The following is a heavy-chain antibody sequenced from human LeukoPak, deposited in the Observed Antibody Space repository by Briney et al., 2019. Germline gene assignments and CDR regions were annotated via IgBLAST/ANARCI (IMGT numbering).Heavy chain of an antibody. CDR2: IYHSGST. J-gene: IGHJ4*02. CDR3: ARGPRGYSYGFDY. CDR1: GGSISSGYY. D-gene: IGHD5-18*01. V-gene: IGHV4-38-2*02. Sequence: SETLSLTCTVSGGSISSGYYWGWIRQPPGKGLEWIGSIYHSGSTYYNPSLKSRVTISVDTSKNQFSLKLSSVTAADTAVYYCARGPRGYSYGFDYWGQGTLVTVSS.